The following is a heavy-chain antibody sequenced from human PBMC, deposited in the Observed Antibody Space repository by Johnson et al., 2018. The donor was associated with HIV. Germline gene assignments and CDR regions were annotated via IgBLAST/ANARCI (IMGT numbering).Heavy chain of an antibody. V-gene: IGHV3-15*01. J-gene: IGHJ3*02. D-gene: IGHD3-16*01. Sequence: EMQLVESGGGVVRPGGSLRVSCAASGFSFSNAWMSWVRQAPGKGLEWVGRIKSKTDGGTTDYAAPVKGRFPISRDDSKNTLYLQMNSLRAEDMAVYYCARGSRYTYDNDDVYLLQAFDIWGQGTMVTVSS. CDR1: GFSFSNAW. CDR2: IKSKTDGGTT. CDR3: ARGSRYTYDNDDVYLLQAFDI.